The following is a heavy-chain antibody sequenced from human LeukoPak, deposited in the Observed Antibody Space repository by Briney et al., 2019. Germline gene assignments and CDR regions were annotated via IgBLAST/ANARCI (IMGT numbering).Heavy chain of an antibody. CDR3: ARGALYGEMDY. CDR1: GGSISGYY. D-gene: IGHD4-17*01. CDR2: IYYSGST. Sequence: SETLSLTCTVSGGSISGYYWSWIRQPPGKGLEWIGYIYYSGSTNYNPSLKSRVTISVDTSKNQFSLKLSSVTAADTAVYYCARGALYGEMDYWGQGTLVTVPS. J-gene: IGHJ4*02. V-gene: IGHV4-59*01.